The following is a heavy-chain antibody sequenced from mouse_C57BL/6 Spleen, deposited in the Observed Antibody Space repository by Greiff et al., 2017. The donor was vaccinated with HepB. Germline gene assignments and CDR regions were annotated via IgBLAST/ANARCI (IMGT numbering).Heavy chain of an antibody. D-gene: IGHD2-1*01. CDR1: GYTFTSYW. V-gene: IGHV1-55*01. J-gene: IGHJ4*01. CDR2: IYPGSGST. Sequence: QVQLQQPGAELVKPGASVKMSCKASGYTFTSYWITWVKQRPGQGLEWIGDIYPGSGSTNYNGKFKGKATLTADKSSSTAYMQLSSLTSEDSAVYFCARWGPDGNYGGAMDYWGQGTSVTVSS. CDR3: ARWGPDGNYGGAMDY.